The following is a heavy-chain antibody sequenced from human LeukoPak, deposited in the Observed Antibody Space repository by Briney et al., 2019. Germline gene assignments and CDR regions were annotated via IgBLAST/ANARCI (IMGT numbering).Heavy chain of an antibody. V-gene: IGHV4-61*01. D-gene: IGHD6-19*01. J-gene: IGHJ4*02. CDR3: ARGRDSSGWSVFDY. CDR2: IYYSGTT. CDR1: GGSVSSGNYY. Sequence: SETLSLTCTVSGGSVSSGNYYWTWIRQSPGKGLEWIGYIYYSGTTKYNPSLKSRVTMSLDTSKNQFSLKLSSVTAADTAVFYCARGRDSSGWSVFDYWGQGTLVTVSS.